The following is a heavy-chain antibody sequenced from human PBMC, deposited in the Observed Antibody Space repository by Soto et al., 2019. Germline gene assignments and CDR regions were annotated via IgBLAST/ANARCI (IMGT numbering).Heavy chain of an antibody. D-gene: IGHD3-22*01. CDR1: GFTFSGSA. CDR3: TRRGYYDSSGYYYDWYFDL. J-gene: IGHJ2*01. CDR2: IRSKANSYAT. Sequence: EVQLVESGGGLVQPGGSLKLSCAASGFTFSGSAMHWVRQASGKGLEWVGRIRSKANSYATAYAASVKGRFTISRDDSKNTAYLQINSLKTEDTAVYYCTRRGYYDSSGYYYDWYFDLWGRGTLVTVSS. V-gene: IGHV3-73*02.